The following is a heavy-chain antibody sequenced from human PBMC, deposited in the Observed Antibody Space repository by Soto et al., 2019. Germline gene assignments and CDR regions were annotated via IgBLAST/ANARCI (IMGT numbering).Heavy chain of an antibody. Sequence: QLQLQESGPGLVKPSETLSLTCTVSGGSISSSSYYWGWIRQPPGKGLEWIGSIYYSGSTYYNPSLKSRVTISVDPSKNPFSLKLSSVTAADTAVYYCAGIWFGELLPKDYFDYWGQGTLVTVSS. CDR3: AGIWFGELLPKDYFDY. CDR1: GGSISSSSYY. D-gene: IGHD3-10*01. J-gene: IGHJ4*02. V-gene: IGHV4-39*01. CDR2: IYYSGST.